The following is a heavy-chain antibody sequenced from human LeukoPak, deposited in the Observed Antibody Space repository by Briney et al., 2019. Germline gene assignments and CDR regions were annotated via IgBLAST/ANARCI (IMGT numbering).Heavy chain of an antibody. J-gene: IGHJ3*01. D-gene: IGHD3-22*01. CDR2: ISGSSSYI. CDR1: GFTFTSYI. V-gene: IGHV3-21*01. Sequence: PGGSLRLSCATFGFTFTSYIMNWVRQAPGKGLEWVSSISGSSSYIYYGDSVKGRFTISRDNAQNSLYLQIHSLRAEDTAVYYCARDRSDGHFDSSGYLIYDAFDFWGQGTVVTVSS. CDR3: ARDRSDGHFDSSGYLIYDAFDF.